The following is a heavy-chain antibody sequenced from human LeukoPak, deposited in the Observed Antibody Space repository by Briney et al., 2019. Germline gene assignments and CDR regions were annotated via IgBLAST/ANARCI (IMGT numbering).Heavy chain of an antibody. Sequence: GGSLRLSCAASGFTFSTYGMTWVRQAPGRGLEWVSAISGSAARTFYADSVKGRFTISRDNSKNTLSLQMNSLRAEDTAVYYCAKRGPGSPESGKYYFDYWGQGTLVTVSS. CDR1: GFTFSTYG. V-gene: IGHV3-23*01. CDR2: ISGSAART. J-gene: IGHJ4*02. CDR3: AKRGPGSPESGKYYFDY. D-gene: IGHD3-10*01.